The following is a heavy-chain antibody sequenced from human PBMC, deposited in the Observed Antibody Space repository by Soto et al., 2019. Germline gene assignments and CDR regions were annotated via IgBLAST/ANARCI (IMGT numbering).Heavy chain of an antibody. V-gene: IGHV3-48*02. CDR2: ISTTGSIT. J-gene: IGHJ3*02. Sequence: VQLGDSGGGLVQPGGSLSLSCAASGFTFSSFTIHWVRQTPGSGLEWVSCISTTGSITNYADSVRGRFTISRDNAKNSLYLQMNSLRDEDTAVYYCARDRGTMGRAFDIWGQGTMVTVSS. CDR3: ARDRGTMGRAFDI. D-gene: IGHD3-10*01. CDR1: GFTFSSFT.